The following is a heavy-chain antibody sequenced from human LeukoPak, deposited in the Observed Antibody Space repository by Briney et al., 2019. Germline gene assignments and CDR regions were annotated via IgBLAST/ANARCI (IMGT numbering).Heavy chain of an antibody. CDR2: ICYDGSNK. J-gene: IGHJ4*02. CDR3: ARDAGRYFDWLGY. CDR1: GFTFSSYG. D-gene: IGHD3-9*01. Sequence: GGSLRLSCAASGFTFSSYGMHWVRQAPGKGLEWVGVICYDGSNKYYADSVKGRFTISRDNSKNTLYLQMNSQRAEDTAVYYCARDAGRYFDWLGYWGQGTLVTVSS. V-gene: IGHV3-33*01.